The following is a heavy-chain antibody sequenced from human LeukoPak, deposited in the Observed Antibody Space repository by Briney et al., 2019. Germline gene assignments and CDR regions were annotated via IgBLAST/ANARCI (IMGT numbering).Heavy chain of an antibody. D-gene: IGHD2-2*01. CDR3: ARHKASGETMPFDY. CDR2: IYNSGST. Sequence: SETLSLTCTVSGGSISSYHWSWIRQPPGKGLEWVGYIYNSGSTNYNPSLKSRVTISVDTSKNQFSLKLSSVTAADTAVYYCARHKASGETMPFDYWGQGTLVTVSS. J-gene: IGHJ4*02. V-gene: IGHV4-59*08. CDR1: GGSISSYH.